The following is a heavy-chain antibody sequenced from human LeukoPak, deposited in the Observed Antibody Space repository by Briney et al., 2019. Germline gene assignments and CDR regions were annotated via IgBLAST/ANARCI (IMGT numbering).Heavy chain of an antibody. V-gene: IGHV4-61*02. J-gene: IGHJ2*01. CDR3: ARGNDFWSGSGDFDL. Sequence: KSSETLSLTCTVSGGSISSGSYYWSWIRQPAGKGLEWIGRIYTSGSTNYNPSLKSRVTISVDTSKNQFSLKLSSVTAADTAVYYCARGNDFWSGSGDFDLWGRGTLVTVSS. D-gene: IGHD3-3*01. CDR2: IYTSGST. CDR1: GGSISSGSYY.